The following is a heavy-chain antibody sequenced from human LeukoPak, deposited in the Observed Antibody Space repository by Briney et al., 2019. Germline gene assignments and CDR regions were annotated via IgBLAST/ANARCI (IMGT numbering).Heavy chain of an antibody. CDR3: AKTWESNYYDSTSIDY. CDR1: GYTFTGYY. D-gene: IGHD3-22*01. J-gene: IGHJ4*02. CDR2: INPNSGGT. V-gene: IGHV1-2*02. Sequence: ASVKVSCKASGYTFTGYYMHWVRQAPGQGLEWRGWINPNSGGTNYAQKFQGRVTMTRDTSISTAYMELSRLRSDDTAVYYCAKTWESNYYDSTSIDYWGQGTLVTVSS.